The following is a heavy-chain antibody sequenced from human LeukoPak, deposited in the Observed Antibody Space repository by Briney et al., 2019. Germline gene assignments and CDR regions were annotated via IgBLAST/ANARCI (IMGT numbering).Heavy chain of an antibody. D-gene: IGHD6-6*01. CDR1: GNTFTSYD. Sequence: GASVKFSGKASGNTFTSYDMHWLRQAPGQGLEWMGIINPSVGSTSYAQKFQGRVTMTRDMSTSTVYMELSSLRSEDTGVYYCARAPYSSSYFDYWGQGTLVTVSS. V-gene: IGHV1-46*01. CDR2: INPSVGST. CDR3: ARAPYSSSYFDY. J-gene: IGHJ4*02.